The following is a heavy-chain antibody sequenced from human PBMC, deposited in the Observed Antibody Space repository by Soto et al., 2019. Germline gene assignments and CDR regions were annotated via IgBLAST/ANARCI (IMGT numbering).Heavy chain of an antibody. CDR1: GYSFSNYW. J-gene: IGHJ6*02. V-gene: IGHV5-51*01. Sequence: GESLKISCKGSGYSFSNYWIVWVRQMPGKGLEWMGIIYPGDSETKYSPSFQGQVTISADKSINTAYLQWISLKASDTAMYYCLKEGGSASYGMDFWGPGTTVTVSS. CDR3: LKEGGSASYGMDF. CDR2: IYPGDSET. D-gene: IGHD2-15*01.